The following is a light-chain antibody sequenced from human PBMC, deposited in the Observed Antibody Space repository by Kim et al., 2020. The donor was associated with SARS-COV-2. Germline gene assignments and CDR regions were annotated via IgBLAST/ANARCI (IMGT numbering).Light chain of an antibody. CDR3: TSWTTAGTFV. J-gene: IGLJ1*01. CDR2: DVT. CDR1: GSGIVVLSC. V-gene: IGLV2-14*03. Sequence: HSLTRSCSGTGSGIVVLSCVSWYQLRPGKAPRLIIYDVTRRPSGVSDRFSGSKSGGTASMSISGLQTEDEADYYCTSWTTAGTFVFGTGTKVTVL.